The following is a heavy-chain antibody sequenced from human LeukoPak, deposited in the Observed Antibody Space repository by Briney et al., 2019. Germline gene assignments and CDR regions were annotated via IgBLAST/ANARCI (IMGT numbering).Heavy chain of an antibody. V-gene: IGHV1-69*05. CDR2: IIPIFGTA. Sequence: GASVKVSCKASGGTFSSYAISWVRQAPGQGLEWMVGIIPIFGTANYAQKFQGRVTITTDESTSTAYMELSSLRSEDTAVYYCARVHSITIFGVPMSPMVENWFDPWGQGTLVTVSS. CDR1: GGTFSSYA. CDR3: ARVHSITIFGVPMSPMVENWFDP. D-gene: IGHD3-3*01. J-gene: IGHJ5*02.